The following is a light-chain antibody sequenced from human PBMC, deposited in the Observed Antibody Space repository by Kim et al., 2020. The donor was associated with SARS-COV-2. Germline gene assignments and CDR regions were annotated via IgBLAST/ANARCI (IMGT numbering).Light chain of an antibody. Sequence: ASVGDRVTISCRASQGISNYLAWFQHKVGIAPKDLIYTASSLQTGVPSRFSGSGSGTDFTLTISSLQPEDFATYYCQQYNRYPITFGQGTRLEIK. V-gene: IGKV1-16*01. CDR3: QQYNRYPIT. CDR2: TAS. J-gene: IGKJ5*01. CDR1: QGISNY.